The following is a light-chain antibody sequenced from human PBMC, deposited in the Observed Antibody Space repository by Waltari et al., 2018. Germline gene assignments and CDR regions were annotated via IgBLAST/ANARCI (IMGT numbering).Light chain of an antibody. Sequence: DIQMTQSPSTLSASVGDRVTITCRARKSISSWLAWIQQKPGKAPKLLIYKASSLESGVPSRFSGSGSGTEFTLTISSLQPDDFATYYCQQYNSYWTFGQGTKVEIK. CDR2: KAS. CDR1: KSISSW. J-gene: IGKJ1*01. CDR3: QQYNSYWT. V-gene: IGKV1-5*03.